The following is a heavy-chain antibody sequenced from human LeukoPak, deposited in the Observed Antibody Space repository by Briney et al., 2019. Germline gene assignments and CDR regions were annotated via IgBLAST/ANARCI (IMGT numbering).Heavy chain of an antibody. CDR2: ISYNGGSK. CDR3: AKDVGAPVLRFLEWLLPFDY. CDR1: GFTFNRYA. V-gene: IGHV3-23*01. J-gene: IGHJ4*02. Sequence: GGSLRLSCAASGFTFNRYAMSWVRQAPGKGLEWVSGISYNGGSKFYADSVKGRFTISRDNSKNTLYLQMNSLRAEDTAVYYCAKDVGAPVLRFLEWLLPFDYWGQGTLVTVSS. D-gene: IGHD3-3*01.